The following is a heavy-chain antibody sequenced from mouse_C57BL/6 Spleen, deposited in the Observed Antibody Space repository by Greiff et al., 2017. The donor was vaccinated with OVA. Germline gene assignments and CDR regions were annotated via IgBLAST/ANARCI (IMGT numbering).Heavy chain of an antibody. V-gene: IGHV1-18*01. CDR1: GYTFTDYN. CDR2: INPYNGGT. Sequence: VQLQQSGPELVKPGASVKIPCKASGYTFTDYNMDWVKQSHGKSLEWIGDINPYNGGTNYNQKFKGKATLTVDKSSSTAYMELSSLTSEDTAVYYCSRSGGYYGSSRLYWYFDVWGTGTTVTVSS. D-gene: IGHD1-1*01. J-gene: IGHJ1*03. CDR3: SRSGGYYGSSRLYWYFDV.